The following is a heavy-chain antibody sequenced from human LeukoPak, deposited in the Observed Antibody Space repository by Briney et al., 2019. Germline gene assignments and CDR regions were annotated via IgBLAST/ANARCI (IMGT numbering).Heavy chain of an antibody. CDR2: ISSSSSII. V-gene: IGHV3-48*02. CDR1: GFTFSSYS. Sequence: GGSLTLSCAASGFTFSSYSMNWVRQPPGKWLEYISYISSSSSIIYYADSVKGRFTISRDNAKNSLYLQMNSLRDEDTAVYYSARASGSHCDYWGQGTLVTVSS. D-gene: IGHD5-12*01. CDR3: ARASGSHCDY. J-gene: IGHJ4*02.